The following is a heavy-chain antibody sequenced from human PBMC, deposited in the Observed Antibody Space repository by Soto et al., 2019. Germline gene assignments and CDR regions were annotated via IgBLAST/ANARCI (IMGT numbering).Heavy chain of an antibody. Sequence: ASVKVSCKASGYTFTSYGISWVRQAPGQGLEWMGWINAGNGNTKYSQKFQGRVTITRDTSASTAYMELSSLRSEDTAVYYCARSRITIFGVVPDYWGQGTLVNVSS. J-gene: IGHJ4*02. D-gene: IGHD3-3*01. CDR3: ARSRITIFGVVPDY. CDR2: INAGNGNT. V-gene: IGHV1-3*01. CDR1: GYTFTSYG.